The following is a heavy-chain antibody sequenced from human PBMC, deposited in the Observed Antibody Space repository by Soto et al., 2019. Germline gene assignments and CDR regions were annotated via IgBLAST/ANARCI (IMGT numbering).Heavy chain of an antibody. D-gene: IGHD2-21*02. CDR2: IIPIFGTA. J-gene: IGHJ3*02. CDR1: GGTFSSYA. V-gene: IGHV1-69*12. Sequence: QVQLVQSGAEVKKPGSSVKVSCKASGGTFSSYAISWVRQAPGQGLEWMGGIIPIFGTANYAQKFQGRVTITADESTSTAYMELSSLRSEDTDVYYCARDDGGNSYRAFDIWGQGPMVTVSS. CDR3: ARDDGGNSYRAFDI.